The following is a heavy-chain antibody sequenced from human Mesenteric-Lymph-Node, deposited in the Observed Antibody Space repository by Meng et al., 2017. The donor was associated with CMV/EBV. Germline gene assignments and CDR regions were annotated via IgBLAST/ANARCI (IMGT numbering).Heavy chain of an antibody. V-gene: IGHV3-30*02. J-gene: IGHJ5*02. CDR1: GFTFSSYG. D-gene: IGHD2-2*01. CDR3: ARDLRYCSSTSCIP. CDR2: IRYDGSNK. Sequence: GESLKISCAASGFTFSSYGMHWVRQAPGKGLEWVAFIRYDGSNKYYADSVKGRFTISRDNSKNSLYLQMNSLRAEDTAVYYCARDLRYCSSTSCIPWGQGTLVTVSS.